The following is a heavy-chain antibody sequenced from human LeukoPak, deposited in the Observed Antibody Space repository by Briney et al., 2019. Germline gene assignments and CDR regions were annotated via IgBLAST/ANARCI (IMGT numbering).Heavy chain of an antibody. V-gene: IGHV3-23*01. CDR1: GFTFSGYA. J-gene: IGHJ4*02. Sequence: GGSLRLSCAASGFTFSGYAMTWVRQAPGKGLEWVSTVSAGGGSTYYAASVNGQFKISRDTLNTTLHLQMKSLSGKDAAVYYCAKRLYGSGGYYQFDYWGQGTLVNGSS. D-gene: IGHD3-10*01. CDR3: AKRLYGSGGYYQFDY. CDR2: VSAGGGST.